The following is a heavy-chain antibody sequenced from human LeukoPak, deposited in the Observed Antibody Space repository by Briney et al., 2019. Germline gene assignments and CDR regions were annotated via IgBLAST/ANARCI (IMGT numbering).Heavy chain of an antibody. Sequence: GESLKISCKASGYSFTSYWISWVRQMPGKGLEWRGKFDPSDSYTNYSPSFQGHVTISADKSITTAYLQWSSLKASDTAIYYCARRGVGPADFWGQGTLVTVSS. J-gene: IGHJ4*02. V-gene: IGHV5-10-1*01. CDR3: ARRGVGPADF. CDR1: GYSFTSYW. D-gene: IGHD3-10*01. CDR2: FDPSDSYT.